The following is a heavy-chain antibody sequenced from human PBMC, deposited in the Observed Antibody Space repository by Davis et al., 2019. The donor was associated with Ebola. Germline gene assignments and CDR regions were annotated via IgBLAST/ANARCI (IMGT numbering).Heavy chain of an antibody. V-gene: IGHV3-30-3*01. CDR3: AKKGREYCSSSSCPPDALDV. CDR2: ISYDGNNQ. CDR1: GFTFSAFA. J-gene: IGHJ3*01. D-gene: IGHD2-2*01. Sequence: GGSLRLSCVASGFTFSAFAMHWVRQAPGKGLQWVAAISYDGNNQNYADSVKGRFTISRDNSKNTLHLQMNSLTSEDTAVYYCAKKGREYCSSSSCPPDALDVWGPGTVVTVSS.